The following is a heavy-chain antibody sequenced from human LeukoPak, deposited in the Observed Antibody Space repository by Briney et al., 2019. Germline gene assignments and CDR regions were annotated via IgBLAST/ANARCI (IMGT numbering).Heavy chain of an antibody. V-gene: IGHV3-21*04. J-gene: IGHJ4*02. Sequence: GGSLRLSCAASGFTFSSYAMSWVRQAPGKGLEWVSSIKRSDNYRYYADSVAGRFTISTDDAQSSLYLQMNSLRAEDTAIYYCARSRSRYWGQGSLVTVSS. D-gene: IGHD1-26*01. CDR1: GFTFSSYA. CDR3: ARSRSRY. CDR2: IKRSDNYR.